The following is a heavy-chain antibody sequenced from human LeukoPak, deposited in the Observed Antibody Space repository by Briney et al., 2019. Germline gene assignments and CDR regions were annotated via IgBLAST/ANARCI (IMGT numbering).Heavy chain of an antibody. V-gene: IGHV3-30*18. CDR3: AKAYGYCTTTSCSHEEFDY. CDR2: ISSDGNNE. CDR1: GFTFSNYG. J-gene: IGHJ4*02. Sequence: GRSLRLSCAASGFTFSNYGMHWVRQAPGEGLEWVAVISSDGNNEYYADSAKGRFSISRDNSKNTLYLQMNSLRAEDTAVYYCAKAYGYCTTTSCSHEEFDYWGQGTLVTVSS. D-gene: IGHD2-2*01.